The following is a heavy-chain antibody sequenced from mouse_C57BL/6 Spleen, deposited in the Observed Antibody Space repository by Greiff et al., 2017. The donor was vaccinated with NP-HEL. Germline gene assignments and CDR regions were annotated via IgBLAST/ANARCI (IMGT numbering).Heavy chain of an antibody. CDR2: INPSTGGT. D-gene: IGHD1-1*01. CDR1: GYSFTGYY. V-gene: IGHV1-42*01. Sequence: EVQLQQSGPELVKPGASVKISCKASGYSFTGYYMNWVKQSPEKSLEWIGEINPSTGGTTYNQKFKAKATLTVDKSSSTAYMQLKSLTSDDSAVYYCARSAYGRDYFDYGGKGTTLTVSS. CDR3: ARSAYGRDYFDY. J-gene: IGHJ2*01.